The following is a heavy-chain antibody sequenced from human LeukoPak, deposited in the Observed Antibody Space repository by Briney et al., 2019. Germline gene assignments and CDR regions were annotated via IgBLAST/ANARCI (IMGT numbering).Heavy chain of an antibody. Sequence: AASVKVSCKASGYTFTSYGISWVRQAPGQGLEWMGWISAYNGNTNYAQELQGRVTMTTDTSTSTAYMELRSLRSDDTAVYYCARDRSYTAMVKYYFDYWGQGTLVTVSS. CDR3: ARDRSYTAMVKYYFDY. CDR1: GYTFTSYG. CDR2: ISAYNGNT. V-gene: IGHV1-18*01. D-gene: IGHD5-18*01. J-gene: IGHJ4*02.